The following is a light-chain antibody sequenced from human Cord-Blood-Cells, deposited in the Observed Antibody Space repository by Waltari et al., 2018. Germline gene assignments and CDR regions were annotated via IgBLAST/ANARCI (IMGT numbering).Light chain of an antibody. Sequence: QSALTQPASASGSPGQSITISCTGTSSDVGGYNYVSWYQQHPGKAPKLMIYDVSNRPSGVSNRFSGSKSGNTASLTISGLQAEDEADYYCSSYTSSSRFGGGTKLTVL. V-gene: IGLV2-14*01. CDR3: SSYTSSSR. CDR2: DVS. J-gene: IGLJ2*01. CDR1: SSDVGGYNY.